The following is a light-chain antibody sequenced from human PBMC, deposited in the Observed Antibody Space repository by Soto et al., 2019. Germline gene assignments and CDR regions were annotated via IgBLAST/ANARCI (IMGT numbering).Light chain of an antibody. Sequence: DIQMTQSPSSLSASVGDRVTITCRARQSITTYLNWYQQKPGRAPNLLIYAASILQSGVPSRFSGSGSGADFTLTISSLQPEDFATYYCQQSYTTPCTFGQGTKLEIK. CDR3: QQSYTTPCT. V-gene: IGKV1-39*01. CDR1: QSITTY. J-gene: IGKJ2*02. CDR2: AAS.